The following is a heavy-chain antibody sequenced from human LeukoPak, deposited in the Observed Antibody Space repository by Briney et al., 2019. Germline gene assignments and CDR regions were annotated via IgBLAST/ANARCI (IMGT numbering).Heavy chain of an antibody. CDR1: GYTLTELS. Sequence: ASVKVSCKVSGYTLTELSMHWVRQAPGKGLEWMGGFDPEDGETIYAQKFQGRVTMTEDTSTDTAYMELSSLRSEDTAVYYCARSSLTGYYNGYYFDYWGQGTLVTVSS. J-gene: IGHJ4*02. D-gene: IGHD3-9*01. V-gene: IGHV1-24*01. CDR3: ARSSLTGYYNGYYFDY. CDR2: FDPEDGET.